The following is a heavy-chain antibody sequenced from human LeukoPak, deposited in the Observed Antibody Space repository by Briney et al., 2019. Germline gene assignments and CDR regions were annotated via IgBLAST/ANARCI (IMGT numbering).Heavy chain of an antibody. D-gene: IGHD5-18*01. J-gene: IGHJ4*02. CDR2: VSGSGGST. V-gene: IGHV3-23*01. Sequence: GGSLRLSCAASGFTFSSYAMSWVRQAPGKGLEWVSAVSGSGGSTYYADSVKGRFTISRDNSKNTLYLQMNSLRAEDTAVYYCAKARIGYSYGYDYWGQGTLVTVSS. CDR3: AKARIGYSYGYDY. CDR1: GFTFSSYA.